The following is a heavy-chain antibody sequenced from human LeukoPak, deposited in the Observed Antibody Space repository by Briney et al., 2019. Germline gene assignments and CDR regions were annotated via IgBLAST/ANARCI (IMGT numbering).Heavy chain of an antibody. J-gene: IGHJ4*02. CDR3: TTDRGLTMIRGVFVS. CDR1: GFTFTPAW. CDR2: IKSKADGETT. D-gene: IGHD3-10*01. Sequence: PGGSLRLSCAASGFTFTPAWMTWVRQAPGKGLEWVGRIKSKADGETTDYAAPVKGRYFMSRDDSKATLFLLMNYLETEDTAVYYCTTDRGLTMIRGVFVSRGQGTLVTVSS. V-gene: IGHV3-15*01.